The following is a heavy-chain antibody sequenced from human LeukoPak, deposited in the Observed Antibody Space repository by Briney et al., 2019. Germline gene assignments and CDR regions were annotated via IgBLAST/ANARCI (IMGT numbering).Heavy chain of an antibody. CDR3: ARYSSSWFFDY. CDR1: GGSISSYY. V-gene: IGHV4-59*01. Sequence: SETLSLTCTVSGGSISSYYWSWIRQPPGKGLEWIGYIHYSGSTNYNTSLKSRVTISVDTSKNQFSLKLSSVTAADTAVYYCARYSSSWFFDYWGQGTLVTVSS. D-gene: IGHD6-13*01. CDR2: IHYSGST. J-gene: IGHJ4*02.